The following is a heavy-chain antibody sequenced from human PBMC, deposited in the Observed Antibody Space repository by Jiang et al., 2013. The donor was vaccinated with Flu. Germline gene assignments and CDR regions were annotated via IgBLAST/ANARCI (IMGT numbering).Heavy chain of an antibody. CDR3: ATAVLRFLEWEFYFDY. CDR2: FDPEDGET. V-gene: IGHV1-24*01. Sequence: SGAEVKKPGASVKVSCKVSGYTLTELSMHWVRQAPGKGLEWMGGFDPEDGETIYAQKFQGRVTMTEDTSTDTAYMELSSLRSEDTAVYYCATAVLRFLEWEFYFDYWGQGTLVTVSS. D-gene: IGHD3-3*01. J-gene: IGHJ4*02. CDR1: GYTLTELS.